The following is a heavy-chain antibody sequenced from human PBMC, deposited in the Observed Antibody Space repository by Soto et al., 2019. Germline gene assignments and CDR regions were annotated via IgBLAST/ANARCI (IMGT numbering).Heavy chain of an antibody. CDR3: ARDVYYFDY. J-gene: IGHJ4*02. CDR2: IYYSGST. V-gene: IGHV4-59*01. CDR1: GGTISSYY. D-gene: IGHD2-8*01. Sequence: SETLSLTCTVSGGTISSYYWSWIRQPPGKGLEWIGYIYYSGSTNYNPSLKSRVTISVDTSKNQFSLKLSSVTAADTAVYYCARDVYYFDYWGQGTLVTVSS.